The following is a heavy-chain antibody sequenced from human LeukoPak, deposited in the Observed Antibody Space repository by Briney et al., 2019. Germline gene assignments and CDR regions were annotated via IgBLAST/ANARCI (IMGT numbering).Heavy chain of an antibody. Sequence: GRSLRLSCAASGFTFSTYGMHWVRQAPGKGLEWVAVISYDGSDKYYADSVKGRFTISRDNSKNTLYLQMNSLRAEDTAVHYCAKDWRMFTIFGVLDPWGQGTLVTVSS. CDR1: GFTFSTYG. D-gene: IGHD3-3*01. CDR2: ISYDGSDK. V-gene: IGHV3-30*18. J-gene: IGHJ5*02. CDR3: AKDWRMFTIFGVLDP.